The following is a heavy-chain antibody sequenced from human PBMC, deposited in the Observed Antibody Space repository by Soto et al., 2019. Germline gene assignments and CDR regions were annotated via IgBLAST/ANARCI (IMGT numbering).Heavy chain of an antibody. CDR1: GGSFSSSSYY. Sequence: PSETLSLTCTVSGGSFSSSSYYWGWIRQPPGKGLEWIGSIYYSGSTYYNPSLKSRVTISVDTSKNQFSLKLSSVTAADTAVYYCARRSYLGPNFDYYDFWSGSPRALDYWGQGTLVTVSS. J-gene: IGHJ4*02. CDR3: ARRSYLGPNFDYYDFWSGSPRALDY. CDR2: IYYSGST. V-gene: IGHV4-39*01. D-gene: IGHD3-3*01.